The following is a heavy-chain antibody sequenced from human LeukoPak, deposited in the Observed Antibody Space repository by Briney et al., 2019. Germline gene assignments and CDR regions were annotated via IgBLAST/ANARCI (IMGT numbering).Heavy chain of an antibody. CDR2: IKQDGSEL. V-gene: IGHV3-7*01. J-gene: IGHJ6*02. CDR1: GFTFSNSW. Sequence: GGSLRLSCAASGFTFSNSWMSWVRQAPGEGLEWVANIKQDGSELYYVDSVKGRFTISRDNAKNSVYLQMKSLRAEDTAVYYCARDREDYYYGMDVWGQGTTVTVSS. CDR3: ARDREDYYYGMDV.